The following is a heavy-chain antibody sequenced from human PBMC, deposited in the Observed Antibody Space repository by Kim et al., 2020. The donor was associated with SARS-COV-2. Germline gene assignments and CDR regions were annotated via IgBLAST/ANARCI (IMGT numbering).Heavy chain of an antibody. Sequence: SGSTHYNPSLKRRVTISVDTAKNHFSLKLSSVTAADTAVYYCARGQLWFDYWGQGTLVTVSS. J-gene: IGHJ4*02. V-gene: IGHV4-61*03. CDR2: SGST. CDR3: ARGQLWFDY. D-gene: IGHD5-18*01.